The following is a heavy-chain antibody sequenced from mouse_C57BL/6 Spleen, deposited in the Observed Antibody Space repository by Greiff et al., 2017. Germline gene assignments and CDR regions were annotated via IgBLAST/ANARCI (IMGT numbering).Heavy chain of an antibody. J-gene: IGHJ1*03. CDR2: INPGSGGT. D-gene: IGHD1-1*01. CDR1: GYAFTNYL. CDR3: ARCLDYSWYFDV. V-gene: IGHV1-54*01. Sequence: VQLVESGAELVRPGTSVKVSCKASGYAFTNYLIEWVKQRPGQGLEWIGVINPGSGGTNYNEKFKGKATLTAAKSSSTAYMQLSSLTSEDSAVYFCARCLDYSWYFDVWGTGTTVTVSS.